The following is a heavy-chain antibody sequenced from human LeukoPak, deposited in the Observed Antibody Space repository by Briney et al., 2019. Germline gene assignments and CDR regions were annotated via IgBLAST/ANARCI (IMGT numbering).Heavy chain of an antibody. D-gene: IGHD1-26*01. CDR3: ARDSGSGNNDY. V-gene: IGHV1-3*01. CDR2: INAGNGNT. J-gene: IGHJ4*02. CDR1: GYTFTSYA. Sequence: GASVKVSCKASGYTFTSYAMHWVRQAPGHRLEWMGWINAGNGNTKYSQKFQGRVTITRDTSASTVNMELSSLRSEDAAVYYCARDSGSGNNDYWGQGTLVTVSS.